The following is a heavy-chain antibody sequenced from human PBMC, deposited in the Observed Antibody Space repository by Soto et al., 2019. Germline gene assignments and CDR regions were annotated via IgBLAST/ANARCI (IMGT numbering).Heavy chain of an antibody. V-gene: IGHV3-33*01. CDR2: KGYDGSNK. Sequence: GGYLGLSWAASGFTFGSYGMHWVRQAPGKGLGRVAGKGYDGSNKYYADSVTGRFTNSTDNSNNTLDLQMSSLRAEDTDVHYCARVQKLTGGGMDVWGQGTTGTVS. D-gene: IGHD7-27*01. CDR3: ARVQKLTGGGMDV. J-gene: IGHJ6*02. CDR1: GFTFGSYG.